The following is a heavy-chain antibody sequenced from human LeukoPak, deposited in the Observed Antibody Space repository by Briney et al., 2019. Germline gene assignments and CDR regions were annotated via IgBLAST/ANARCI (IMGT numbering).Heavy chain of an antibody. D-gene: IGHD4-17*01. J-gene: IGHJ6*03. CDR1: GGSISSGSYY. CDR3: ARDYGSPKYYYYMDV. CDR2: IYTSGST. V-gene: IGHV4-61*02. Sequence: SETLSLTCTVSGGSISSGSYYWRWLRQPAGRGLEWIGRIYTSGSTNYNPSLTSRVTISVDTSKNQFSLKLSSVTAADTAVYYCARDYGSPKYYYYMDVWGKGTTVTVSS.